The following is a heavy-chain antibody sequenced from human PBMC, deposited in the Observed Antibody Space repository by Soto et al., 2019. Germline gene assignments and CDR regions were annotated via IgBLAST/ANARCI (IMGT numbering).Heavy chain of an antibody. D-gene: IGHD2-15*01. V-gene: IGHV1-18*01. CDR3: ARDTIGYCSGGSCYSYALDI. CDR2: ISAYNGNT. CDR1: GYTFTSYG. J-gene: IGHJ3*02. Sequence: QVQLVQSGAEVKKPGASVKVSCKASGYTFTSYGISWVRQAPGQGLEWMGWISAYNGNTNYAQKLQGRVTMTTDTSTSTAYMELRSLRSDDTAVYYCARDTIGYCSGGSCYSYALDIWGQGTMVTVSS.